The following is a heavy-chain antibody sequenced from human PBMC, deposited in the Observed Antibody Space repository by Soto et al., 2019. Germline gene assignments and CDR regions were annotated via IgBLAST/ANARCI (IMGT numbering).Heavy chain of an antibody. V-gene: IGHV3-23*01. Sequence: GGSLRLSCAASGFTFSSYAMSWVRQAPGKGLEWVSTISGSGGSTYYADSVKGRFTISRDNSKNTLYLQMNSLRAEDTAVYYCAKGKYNWNYLVSILYYMDVWGKGTTVTVSS. J-gene: IGHJ6*03. CDR2: ISGSGGST. CDR1: GFTFSSYA. CDR3: AKGKYNWNYLVSILYYMDV. D-gene: IGHD1-7*01.